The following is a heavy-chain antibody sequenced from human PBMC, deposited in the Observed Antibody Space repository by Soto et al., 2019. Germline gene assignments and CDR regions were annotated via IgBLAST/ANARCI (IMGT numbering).Heavy chain of an antibody. V-gene: IGHV5-51*01. CDR3: AASIFYYGMDV. Sequence: GESLKISCKGSGYTFTNYWIGWVSQMPGKGPEWMGIIYPGDSDTKYNPSFQGQVTISADKSITTTYLQWSSLKASDTAIYYCAASIFYYGMDVWGQGTTSPSP. CDR2: IYPGDSDT. CDR1: GYTFTNYW. J-gene: IGHJ6*02.